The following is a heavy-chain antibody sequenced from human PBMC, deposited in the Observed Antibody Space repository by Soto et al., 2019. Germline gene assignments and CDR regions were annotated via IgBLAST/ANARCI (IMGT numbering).Heavy chain of an antibody. D-gene: IGHD5-12*01. CDR2: ISSSSSYI. CDR3: AREPQDSGYVTLDY. CDR1: GFTFSSYS. J-gene: IGHJ4*02. V-gene: IGHV3-21*01. Sequence: GGSLRLSCAASGFTFSSYSMNWVRQAPGKGLEWVSSISSSSSYIYYADSVKGRFTISRDNAKNSLYLQMNSLRAEDTAVYYCAREPQDSGYVTLDYWGQGTLVTVSS.